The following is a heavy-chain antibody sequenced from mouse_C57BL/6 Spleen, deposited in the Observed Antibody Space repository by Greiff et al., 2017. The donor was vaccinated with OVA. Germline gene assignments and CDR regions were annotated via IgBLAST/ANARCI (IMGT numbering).Heavy chain of an antibody. CDR2: ISPGSGST. J-gene: IGHJ1*03. Sequence: QVQLQQPGAELVKPGASVKMSCKASGYTFTSYWITWVQQRPGQGLEWIGDISPGSGSTNYNEKFKSKATLTVDTSSSTAYMRLSSLTSEDSAVYYCARGDGYGTSDFDVWGTGTTVTVSS. CDR3: ARGDGYGTSDFDV. CDR1: GYTFTSYW. V-gene: IGHV1-55*01. D-gene: IGHD2-2*01.